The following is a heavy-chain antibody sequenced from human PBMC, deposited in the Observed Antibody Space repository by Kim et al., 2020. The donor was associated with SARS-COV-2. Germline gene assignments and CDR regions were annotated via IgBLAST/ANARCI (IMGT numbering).Heavy chain of an antibody. CDR2: IKSKTDGGTT. CDR3: TTLYYYDSSGYYGSGY. D-gene: IGHD3-22*01. V-gene: IGHV3-15*01. Sequence: GGSLRLSCAASGFTFSNAWMSWVRQAPGKGLEWVGRIKSKTDGGTTDYAAPVKGRFTISRDDSKNTLYLQMNSLKTEDTAVYYCTTLYYYDSSGYYGSGYWGQGTLVTVSS. J-gene: IGHJ4*02. CDR1: GFTFSNAW.